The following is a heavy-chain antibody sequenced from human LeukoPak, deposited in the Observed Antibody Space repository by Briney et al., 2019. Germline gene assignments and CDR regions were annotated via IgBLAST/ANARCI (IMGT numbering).Heavy chain of an antibody. CDR3: VRDGNDFWSGTAFFDY. J-gene: IGHJ4*02. D-gene: IGHD3-3*01. V-gene: IGHV3-21*06. Sequence: GRFTISRDNARNSLYLQMNTLSAEDTAVYYCVRDGNDFWSGTAFFDYWGQGTLVTVSS.